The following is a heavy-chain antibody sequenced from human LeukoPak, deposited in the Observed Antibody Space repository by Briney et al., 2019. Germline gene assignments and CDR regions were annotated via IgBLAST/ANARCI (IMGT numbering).Heavy chain of an antibody. D-gene: IGHD3-10*01. CDR2: ISGSGADT. Sequence: GGSLRLSCAGSGFTFSSYAMSWVRQAPGKGLEWVSAISGSGADTYYADSVKGRFTISRDNSKNTLYLQMNSLRAEDTAVYYCARDSGSYPPTVDYWGQGTLVTVSS. V-gene: IGHV3-23*01. CDR1: GFTFSSYA. CDR3: ARDSGSYPPTVDY. J-gene: IGHJ4*02.